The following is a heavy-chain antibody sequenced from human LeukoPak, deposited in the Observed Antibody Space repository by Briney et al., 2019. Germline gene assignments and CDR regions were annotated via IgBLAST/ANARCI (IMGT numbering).Heavy chain of an antibody. Sequence: GGSLRLSCAASGFTFSNYVMTWVRQAPGKGLEWVSYIGGSGVTTFYADSVKGRFTISRDNAKNSLYLQMNSLRAEDTAVYYCARSPEYDYWGQGTLVTVSS. CDR3: ARSPEYDY. J-gene: IGHJ4*02. D-gene: IGHD2/OR15-2a*01. V-gene: IGHV3-48*03. CDR1: GFTFSNYV. CDR2: IGGSGVTT.